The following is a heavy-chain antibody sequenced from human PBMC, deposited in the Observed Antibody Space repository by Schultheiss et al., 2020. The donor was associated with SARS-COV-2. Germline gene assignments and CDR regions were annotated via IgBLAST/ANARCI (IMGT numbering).Heavy chain of an antibody. V-gene: IGHV3-23*03. CDR2: IYVDGSI. J-gene: IGHJ4*02. CDR3: ARGPGGPSLDY. D-gene: IGHD2-8*02. Sequence: GGSLRLSCAASGFTFSSYAMSWVRQAPGKGLEWVSVIYVDGSIKYAESVRGRFAISRDNSKNTLSLQMNSLRVDDTAVYYCARGPGGPSLDYWGQGTLVTVSS. CDR1: GFTFSSYA.